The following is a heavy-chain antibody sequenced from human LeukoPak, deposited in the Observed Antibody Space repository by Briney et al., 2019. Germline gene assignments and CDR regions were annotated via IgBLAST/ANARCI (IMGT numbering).Heavy chain of an antibody. V-gene: IGHV2-70*11. CDR1: GFSLSTNGMC. J-gene: IGHJ4*02. CDR3: ARGRGYFYDSSGYYTFDY. D-gene: IGHD3-22*01. Sequence: SGPALVKPTQTLTLTCRFSGFSLSTNGMCVSWIRQPPGKALEWVARIDWDDDKYFRTSLETRLTISKDTSKNQVVLTMTNMAPADTATFYYARGRGYFYDSSGYYTFDYWGQGTLVTVSS. CDR2: IDWDDDK.